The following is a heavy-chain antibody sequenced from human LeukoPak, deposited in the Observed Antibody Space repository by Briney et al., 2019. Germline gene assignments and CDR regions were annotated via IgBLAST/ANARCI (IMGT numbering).Heavy chain of an antibody. V-gene: IGHV1-69*06. CDR3: ARGDSSGWYPDY. Sequence: ASVKVSCKASGGTFSSYAISWVRQARGQGLEWMGGIIPIFGTANYAQKFQGRVTITADKSTSTAYMELSSLRSEDTAVYYCARGDSSGWYPDYWAREPWSPSPQ. J-gene: IGHJ4*02. D-gene: IGHD6-19*01. CDR2: IIPIFGTA. CDR1: GGTFSSYA.